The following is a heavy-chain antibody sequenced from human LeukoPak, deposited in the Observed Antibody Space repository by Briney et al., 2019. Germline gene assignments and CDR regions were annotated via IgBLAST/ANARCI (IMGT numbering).Heavy chain of an antibody. J-gene: IGHJ6*03. D-gene: IGHD3-10*01. Sequence: PGGSLRLSCAASGFIFSTYALSWVRQAPGKGLEWVSSISLTGSSTYYADSVKGRFTISRDSSKNTLYLQMNSLRAEDTAVYYCARVNGFAYYYYYMDVWGKGTTVTVSS. V-gene: IGHV3-23*01. CDR2: ISLTGSST. CDR1: GFIFSTYA. CDR3: ARVNGFAYYYYYMDV.